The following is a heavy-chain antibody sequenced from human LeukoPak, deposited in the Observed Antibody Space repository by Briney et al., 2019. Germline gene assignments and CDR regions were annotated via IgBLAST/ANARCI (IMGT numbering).Heavy chain of an antibody. V-gene: IGHV4-61*02. Sequence: SETLSLTCTVSGGSISSGSYYWSWIRQPAGKGLEWIGRIYTSGSTNYNPSLKSRVTMSVDTSKNQFSLKLSSVTAADTAVYFCARSGWADTTADYWGQGTLVTVSS. J-gene: IGHJ4*02. D-gene: IGHD6-19*01. CDR1: GGSISSGSYY. CDR2: IYTSGST. CDR3: ARSGWADTTADY.